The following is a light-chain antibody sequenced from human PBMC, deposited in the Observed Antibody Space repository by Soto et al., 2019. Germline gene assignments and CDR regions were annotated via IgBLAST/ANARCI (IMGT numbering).Light chain of an antibody. CDR2: AAS. CDR3: QQSYSTHVT. CDR1: QSISSY. Sequence: IQMTQSPSSLSASVGDRVTITFRASQSISSYLNWYQQKPGKAPKLLIYAASSLQSGVPSRFSGSGSGTDFTLTISSLQPEDFATYYCQQSYSTHVTFGQGTKVDIK. J-gene: IGKJ1*01. V-gene: IGKV1-39*01.